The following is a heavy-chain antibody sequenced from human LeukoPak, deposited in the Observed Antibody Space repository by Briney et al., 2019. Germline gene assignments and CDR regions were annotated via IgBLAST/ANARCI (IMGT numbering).Heavy chain of an antibody. V-gene: IGHV1-2*02. J-gene: IGHJ1*01. D-gene: IGHD3-9*01. Sequence: ASVKVSCKASGYTFTGYYMHWVRQAPGQGLEWMGWINPNSGGTNYAQKFQGRVTMTRDTSISTAYMELSRLRSDDTAVYYCARAPLLRYFDRGYFQHWGQGTLVTVSS. CDR3: ARAPLLRYFDRGYFQH. CDR1: GYTFTGYY. CDR2: INPNSGGT.